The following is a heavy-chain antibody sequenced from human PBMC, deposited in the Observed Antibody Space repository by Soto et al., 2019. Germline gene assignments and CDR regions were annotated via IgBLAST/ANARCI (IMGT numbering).Heavy chain of an antibody. V-gene: IGHV4-39*01. D-gene: IGHD3-3*01. Sequence: NPSETLSLTCAVSGASISSTDHYWGWIRQPPGKGLEWIGNIHYSGSTYYTPSLKSRVTISVDTSKNQFSLKLNSMTAADTAVYYCARRVAWSGSDYWGPGIPVTVSS. CDR1: GASISSTDHY. J-gene: IGHJ4*02. CDR3: ARRVAWSGSDY. CDR2: IHYSGST.